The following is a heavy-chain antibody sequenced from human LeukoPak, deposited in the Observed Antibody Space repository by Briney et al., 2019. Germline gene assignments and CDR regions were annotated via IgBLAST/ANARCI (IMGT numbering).Heavy chain of an antibody. CDR2: IIPIFGTA. J-gene: IGHJ4*02. Sequence: ASVKVSSKASGGTFSSYAISWVRQAPGQGLEWMGGIIPIFGTANYAQKFQGRVTITADESTSTAYMELSSLRSEDTAVYYCARHPETGIAAAGKFDYWGQATLVTVCS. V-gene: IGHV1-69*13. D-gene: IGHD6-13*01. CDR3: ARHPETGIAAAGKFDY. CDR1: GGTFSSYA.